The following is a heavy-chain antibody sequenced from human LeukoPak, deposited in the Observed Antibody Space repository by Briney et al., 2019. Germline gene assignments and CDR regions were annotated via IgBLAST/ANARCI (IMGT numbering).Heavy chain of an antibody. CDR3: ATEGDYDSSGYYYFDY. Sequence: GASVKVSCKAAGYTFVSHGISWVRLAPGQGLEWMGWISAYNGNTNYAQKLQGRVTMTTDTSTSTAYMELRSLRSDDTAVYYCATEGDYDSSGYYYFDYWGQGTLVTVSS. CDR2: ISAYNGNT. D-gene: IGHD3-22*01. V-gene: IGHV1-18*01. J-gene: IGHJ4*02. CDR1: GYTFVSHG.